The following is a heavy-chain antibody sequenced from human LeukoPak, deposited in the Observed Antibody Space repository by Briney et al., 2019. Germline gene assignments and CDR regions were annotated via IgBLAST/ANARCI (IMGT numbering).Heavy chain of an antibody. CDR1: GGTFSSYA. CDR3: ARTTPLSPPLY. Sequence: SVKVSCKASGGTFSSYAISWVRQAPGQGLEWMGRIIPILGIANYAQKFQGRVTITADKSTSTAYMELSSLRSEDAAVYYCARTTPLSPPLYWGQGTLVTVSS. J-gene: IGHJ4*02. D-gene: IGHD1-1*01. V-gene: IGHV1-69*04. CDR2: IIPILGIA.